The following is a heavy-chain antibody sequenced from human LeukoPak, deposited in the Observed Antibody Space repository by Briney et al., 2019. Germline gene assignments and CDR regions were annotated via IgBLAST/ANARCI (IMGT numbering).Heavy chain of an antibody. D-gene: IGHD6-19*01. V-gene: IGHV1-18*01. CDR3: ARNSSDWYGYMDV. CDR2: ISTYNGYA. CDR1: GYTFTRYG. J-gene: IGHJ6*04. Sequence: ASVKVSCKASGYTFTRYGISWVRQAPGQGLEWMGWISTYNGYANYAQKLQGRVPMTTETSTSTAYMELRSLRSDDTAVYYCARNSSDWYGYMDVWGKGTTVTVSS.